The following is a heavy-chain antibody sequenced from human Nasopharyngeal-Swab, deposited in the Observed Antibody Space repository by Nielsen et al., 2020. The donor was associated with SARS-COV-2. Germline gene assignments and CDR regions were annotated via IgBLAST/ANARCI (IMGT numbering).Heavy chain of an antibody. V-gene: IGHV4-61*08. D-gene: IGHD6-13*01. CDR3: ARDTGYSGSPYFDY. J-gene: IGHJ4*02. CDR1: GGSISSGGYS. Sequence: SETLSLTCAVSGGSISSGGYSWSWIRQPPGKGLEWIGYIYYSGTTNYNPSLKSRVTISVDTSKNQFSLKLRSVSAADTAVYYCARDTGYSGSPYFDYWGQGTLVTVSS. CDR2: IYYSGTT.